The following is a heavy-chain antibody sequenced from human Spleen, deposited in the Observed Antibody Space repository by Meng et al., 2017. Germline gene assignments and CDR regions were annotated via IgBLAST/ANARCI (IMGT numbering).Heavy chain of an antibody. Sequence: GESLKISCAASGFTFSNAWMTWVRQAPGKGLAWIGRMKSIVDGGTVYYAAAVKGRFFISRDESENASYLKMNSRKTEDTAVYYCSYYVDDWGHGTLVTVSS. CDR2: MKSIVDGGTV. CDR3: SYYVDD. CDR1: GFTFSNAW. V-gene: IGHV3-15*01. J-gene: IGHJ4*01.